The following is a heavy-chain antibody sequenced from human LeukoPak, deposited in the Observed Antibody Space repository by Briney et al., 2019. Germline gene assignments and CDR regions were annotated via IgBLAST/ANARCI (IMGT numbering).Heavy chain of an antibody. J-gene: IGHJ4*02. CDR1: GFTFSSYA. CDR3: ASFFGPPYYYDSSGPTLGY. CDR2: IYSGGST. Sequence: PGGSLRLSCAASGFTFSSYAMSWVRQAPGKGLEWVSVIYSGGSTYYADSVKGRFTISRDNSKNTLYLQMNSLRAEDTAVYYCASFFGPPYYYDSSGPTLGYWGQGTLVTVSS. V-gene: IGHV3-66*01. D-gene: IGHD3-22*01.